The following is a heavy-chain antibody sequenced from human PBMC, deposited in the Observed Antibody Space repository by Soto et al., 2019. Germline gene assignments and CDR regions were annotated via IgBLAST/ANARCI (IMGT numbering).Heavy chain of an antibody. CDR1: GYSLIELS. Sequence: QVQLEQSGAEVKKPGASVKVSCKVSGYSLIELSMHWVRQAPGKGLEWMGGFDPEDGETLYAQKFQGRVTVTEDTSTDTAYMDLNSLRSDDTAVYYCATEIRGVIVLYGMDVWGQGTTVTVSS. CDR2: FDPEDGET. CDR3: ATEIRGVIVLYGMDV. J-gene: IGHJ6*02. V-gene: IGHV1-24*01. D-gene: IGHD3-16*02.